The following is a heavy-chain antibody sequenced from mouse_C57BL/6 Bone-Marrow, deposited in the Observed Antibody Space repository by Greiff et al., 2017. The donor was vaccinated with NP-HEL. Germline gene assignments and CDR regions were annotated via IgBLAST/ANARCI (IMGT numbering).Heavy chain of an antibody. CDR3: ARRLDSSGRSWVAY. V-gene: IGHV1-54*01. CDR2: INPGSGGT. CDR1: GYAFTNYL. J-gene: IGHJ3*01. Sequence: VKLQESGAELVRPGTSVKVSCKASGYAFTNYLIEWVKQRPGQGLEWIGVINPGSGGTNYNEKFKGKATLTADKSSSTAYMQLSSLTSEDSAVYFCARRLDSSGRSWVAYWGQGTLVTVSA. D-gene: IGHD3-2*02.